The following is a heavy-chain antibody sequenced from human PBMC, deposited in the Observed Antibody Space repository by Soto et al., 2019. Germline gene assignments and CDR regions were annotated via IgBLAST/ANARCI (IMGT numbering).Heavy chain of an antibody. Sequence: PGGSLRLSCAASGVSFSTNWMSSVRHAPGQGLEWVANIRQDGGEKYDVGFVKGRFTISRDNAKNSLYLQMNSLRVEDTAIYYCARDMVLYRHWGQETLVTISS. V-gene: IGHV3-7*03. CDR2: IRQDGGEK. J-gene: IGHJ4*02. CDR1: GVSFSTNW. CDR3: ARDMVLYRH. D-gene: IGHD2-8*01.